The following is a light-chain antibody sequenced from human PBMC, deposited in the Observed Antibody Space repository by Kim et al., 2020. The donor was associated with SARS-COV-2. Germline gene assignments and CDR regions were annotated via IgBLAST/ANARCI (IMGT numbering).Light chain of an antibody. Sequence: EIILTQSPATLSLSPGERAALSCRASQDIGKFVAWYQQKPGQAPQLLIYEASNRAGGVPARFTGSGSGTDFTLTVSGLEPDDSAVYYCQQRRDGLTFGGGTKVDIK. V-gene: IGKV3D-11*01. J-gene: IGKJ4*01. CDR1: QDIGKF. CDR2: EAS. CDR3: QQRRDGLT.